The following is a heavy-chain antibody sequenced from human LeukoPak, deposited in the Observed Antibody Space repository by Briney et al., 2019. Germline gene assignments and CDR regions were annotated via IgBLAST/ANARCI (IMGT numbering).Heavy chain of an antibody. D-gene: IGHD1-1*01. CDR2: ISAYNGNT. Sequence: GASVKVSCKASGYTFTSYGISWVRQAPGQGLEGMGWISAYNGNTNYAQKLQGRVTMTTDTSTSTAYMELRSLRSDDTAVYYCARDRAGTTGNWFDPWGQGTLVTVSS. V-gene: IGHV1-18*04. J-gene: IGHJ5*02. CDR1: GYTFTSYG. CDR3: ARDRAGTTGNWFDP.